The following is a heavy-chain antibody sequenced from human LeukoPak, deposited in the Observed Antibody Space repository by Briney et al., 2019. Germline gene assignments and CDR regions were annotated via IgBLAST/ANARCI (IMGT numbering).Heavy chain of an antibody. CDR1: GFTFSDYY. Sequence: KSGGSLRLSCAASGFTFSDYYMSWIRQAPGKGLEWVSYISSSGSTIYYADSVKGRFTISRDNAKNSLYLQMNSLRAEDTAVYYCARHLFYDPKLDYWGQGTLVTVSS. CDR3: ARHLFYDPKLDY. V-gene: IGHV3-11*01. CDR2: ISSSGSTI. D-gene: IGHD5/OR15-5a*01. J-gene: IGHJ4*02.